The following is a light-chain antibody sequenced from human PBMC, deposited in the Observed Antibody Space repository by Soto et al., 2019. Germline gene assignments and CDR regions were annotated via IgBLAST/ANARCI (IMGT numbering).Light chain of an antibody. V-gene: IGKV3-20*01. CDR2: AAS. CDR3: QQYSSSPYT. Sequence: EIVLTQSPGTLSLSPGERATLSGRASQSVSSSSLAWFQQKPGQAPRLLIYAASGRATGIPDRFSGSGSGTDFSLTISRLEPEDLAVYYCQQYSSSPYTFGQGTKLEMK. J-gene: IGKJ2*01. CDR1: QSVSSSS.